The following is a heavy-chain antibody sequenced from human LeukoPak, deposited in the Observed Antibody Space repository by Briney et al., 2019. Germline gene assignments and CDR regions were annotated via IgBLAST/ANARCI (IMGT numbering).Heavy chain of an antibody. D-gene: IGHD6-19*01. CDR3: ASMSSGWSKSIFDY. V-gene: IGHV4-59*08. J-gene: IGHJ4*02. CDR1: GGSISSYY. Sequence: PSETLSLTCTVSGGSISSYYWSWIRQPPGKGLEWIGYIYYSGSTNYNPSLKSRVTISVDTSKNQFSLKLSSVTAADTAVYYCASMSSGWSKSIFDYWGQGTLVTVSS. CDR2: IYYSGST.